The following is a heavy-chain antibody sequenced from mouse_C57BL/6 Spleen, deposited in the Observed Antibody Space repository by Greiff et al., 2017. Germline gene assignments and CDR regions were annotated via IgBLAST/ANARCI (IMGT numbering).Heavy chain of an antibody. CDR1: GYTFTSYW. CDR2: IDPSDSYT. J-gene: IGHJ3*01. D-gene: IGHD2-3*01. CDR3: ARSKDGYSWFAY. V-gene: IGHV1-59*01. Sequence: QVQLQQPGAELVRPGTSVKLSCKASGYTFTSYWMHWVKQRPGQGLEWIGVIDPSDSYTNYNQKFKGKATLTVDTSSSTAYMQLSSLTSEDSAVYYCARSKDGYSWFAYWGQGTLVTVSA.